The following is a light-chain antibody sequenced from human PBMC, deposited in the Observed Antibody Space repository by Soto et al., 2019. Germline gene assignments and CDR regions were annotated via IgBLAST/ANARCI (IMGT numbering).Light chain of an antibody. V-gene: IGKV3-20*01. CDR3: QQHGGLPRT. J-gene: IGKJ1*01. CDR1: QNVGNN. Sequence: EVVMTQSPATLSVSPGERATLSCRASQNVGNNLVWYQQKPGQAPRLLIYAASSRASGIPDRFSGSGSGTDFTLTIARLEPEDFAVYYCQQHGGLPRTFGKGTKVDIK. CDR2: AAS.